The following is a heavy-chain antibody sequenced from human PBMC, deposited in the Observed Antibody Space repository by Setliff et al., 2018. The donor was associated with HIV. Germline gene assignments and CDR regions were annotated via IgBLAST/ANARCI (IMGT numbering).Heavy chain of an antibody. J-gene: IGHJ5*01. CDR3: TRGRHSQTAGAIKFAF. CDR2: INPNSGGT. Sequence: ASVKVSCKASGYTFTGYYMHWVRQAPGQGLEWMGRINPNSGGTNYARKFQGRVTMTRDTSITTAYMELSRLRSEDTAVYYCTRGRHSQTAGAIKFAFWGQGSLVTVSS. CDR1: GYTFTGYY. V-gene: IGHV1-2*06. D-gene: IGHD3-10*01.